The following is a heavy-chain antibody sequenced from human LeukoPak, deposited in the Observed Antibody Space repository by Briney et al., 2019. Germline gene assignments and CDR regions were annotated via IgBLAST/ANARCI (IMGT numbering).Heavy chain of an antibody. V-gene: IGHV3-23*01. Sequence: GGSLRLSCAASGFTFSTYAMTWVRQAPGRGLEWVSTIRGSGGSTYYADSVKGRFTISRDISKNTLYLQMNNLRAEDTAVYYCARYCSGGNCYSGLVYWGQGTLVAVSS. J-gene: IGHJ4*02. CDR2: IRGSGGST. CDR3: ARYCSGGNCYSGLVY. CDR1: GFTFSTYA. D-gene: IGHD2-15*01.